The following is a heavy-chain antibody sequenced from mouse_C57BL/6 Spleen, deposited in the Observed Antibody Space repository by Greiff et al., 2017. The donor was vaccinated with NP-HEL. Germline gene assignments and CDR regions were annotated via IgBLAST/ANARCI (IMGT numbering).Heavy chain of an antibody. Sequence: QVQLQQSGPELVKPGASVKISCKASGYAFSSSWMNWVKQRPGKGLEWIGRIYPGDGDTNYNGKFKGKATLTADKSSSTAYMQLSSLTSEDSAVYFCAREWGLLGFMDYWGQGTSVTVSS. CDR3: AREWGLLGFMDY. CDR1: GYAFSSSW. V-gene: IGHV1-82*01. CDR2: IYPGDGDT. D-gene: IGHD1-1*01. J-gene: IGHJ4*01.